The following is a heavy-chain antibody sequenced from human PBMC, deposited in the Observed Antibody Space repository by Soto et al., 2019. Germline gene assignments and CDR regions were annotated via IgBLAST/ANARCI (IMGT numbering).Heavy chain of an antibody. D-gene: IGHD3-9*01. V-gene: IGHV1-2*02. J-gene: IGHJ6*02. Sequence: QVHLVQSGAEVKKPGASVKVSCKASGYIFTGYHIHWVRQAPGRGLEWMGWINPNSGDTEYAQNFQGRVTMTRDTSFXLVYMEMSGLMSDDTAVYYCARDARGTRGFDEMDIWGQGTTVTVSS. CDR1: GYIFTGYH. CDR3: ARDARGTRGFDEMDI. CDR2: INPNSGDT.